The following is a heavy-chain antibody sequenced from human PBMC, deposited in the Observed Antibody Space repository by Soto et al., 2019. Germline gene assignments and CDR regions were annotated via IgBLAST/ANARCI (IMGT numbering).Heavy chain of an antibody. Sequence: SETLSLTCAVYGGSFSGYYWSWIRQPPGKGLEWIGEINHSESTNYNPSLKSRVTISVDTSKNQFSLKLSSVTAADTAVYYCARGVYDYVWGITQTDYWGQGTLVTVSS. CDR2: INHSEST. V-gene: IGHV4-34*01. J-gene: IGHJ4*02. CDR1: GGSFSGYY. CDR3: ARGVYDYVWGITQTDY. D-gene: IGHD3-16*01.